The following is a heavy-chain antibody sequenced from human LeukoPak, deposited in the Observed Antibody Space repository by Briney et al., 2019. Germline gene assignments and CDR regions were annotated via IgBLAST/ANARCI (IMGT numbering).Heavy chain of an antibody. CDR1: GYAFTGDD. Sequence: ASVKVSCKAAGYAFTGDDKYWVRQAPGQGLKSTGWINPNSGGTNYAQKFQGRVTMTRDTSISTAYMELSRLRSDDTAVYYCATFEYTSSSLNYWGQGTLVTVSS. CDR2: INPNSGGT. D-gene: IGHD6-6*01. J-gene: IGHJ4*02. V-gene: IGHV1-2*02. CDR3: ATFEYTSSSLNY.